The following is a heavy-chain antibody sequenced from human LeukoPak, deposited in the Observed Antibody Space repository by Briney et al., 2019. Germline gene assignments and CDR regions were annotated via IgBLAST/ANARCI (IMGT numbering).Heavy chain of an antibody. D-gene: IGHD2-15*01. V-gene: IGHV3-30*02. CDR3: AKDLRPYCSGGSCYVAFDI. CDR1: GFTFSYYG. J-gene: IGHJ3*02. CDR2: IRYVERDK. Sequence: GGSLRLSCVASGFTFSYYGMHWVRQAPGKGLEWVAFIRYVERDKYYADSVKGRFTISRDNSKNTLYLQMNSLREDDTAVYYCAKDLRPYCSGGSCYVAFDIWGQGTMVTVSS.